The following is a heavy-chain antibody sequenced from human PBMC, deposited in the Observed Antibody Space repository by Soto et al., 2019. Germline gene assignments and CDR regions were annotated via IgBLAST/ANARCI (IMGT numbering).Heavy chain of an antibody. CDR3: ARGGYGDY. D-gene: IGHD1-1*01. J-gene: IGHJ4*02. CDR1: GYAFTTYG. V-gene: IGHV1-18*01. CDR2: ISAHNGNT. Sequence: QVHLVQSGAEVKKPGASVKVSCQASGYAFTTYGITWVRQAPGQGLEWMGWISAHNGNTNYAHELQGRVTVTRDTSTSTAYMERRGLGSDDTAVYYCARGGYGDYWGQGALVTVSS.